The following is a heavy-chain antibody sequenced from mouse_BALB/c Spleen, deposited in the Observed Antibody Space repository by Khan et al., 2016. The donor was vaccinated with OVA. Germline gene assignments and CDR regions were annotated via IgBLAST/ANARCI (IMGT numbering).Heavy chain of an antibody. CDR2: ISYSGST. J-gene: IGHJ2*01. V-gene: IGHV3-2*02. CDR3: ASERLLLRYPDYFDY. Sequence: QLEESGPGLLKPSQSLSLTCTVTGYSITSDYAWNWIRQFPGNKLEWMDYISYSGSTTYSPSLRSRISITRDTSKNQFFLQLNSVTTEDTATYYCASERLLLRYPDYFDYWGQGTTLTVSS. D-gene: IGHD1-1*01. CDR1: GYSITSDYA.